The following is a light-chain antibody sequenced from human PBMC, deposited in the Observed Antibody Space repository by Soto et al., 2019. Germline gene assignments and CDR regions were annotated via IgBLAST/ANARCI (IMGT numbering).Light chain of an antibody. CDR1: SSDVGGYNY. CDR2: EVN. J-gene: IGLJ1*01. CDR3: SSYAGSSNV. V-gene: IGLV2-8*01. Sequence: QSVLTQPPSASGSPGQSVAISRTGTSSDVGGYNYVSWYQQRPGKAPKLMIYEVNKRPSGVPDRFSGSKSGNTASLTVSGLQAEDEADYYCSSYAGSSNVFGAGTKVTVL.